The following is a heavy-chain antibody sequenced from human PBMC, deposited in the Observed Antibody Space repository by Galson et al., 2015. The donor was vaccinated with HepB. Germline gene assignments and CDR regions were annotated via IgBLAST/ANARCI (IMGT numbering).Heavy chain of an antibody. J-gene: IGHJ1*01. D-gene: IGHD2-15*01. V-gene: IGHV3-23*01. CDR3: AKDDCSGGSCCSGDLGEYFQH. Sequence: SLRLSCAASGFTFSSYAMSWVRQAPGKGLEWVPAISGSDGSTCYADSVKGRFTISRDNSKNTLYLQMNSLRAEDTAVYYCAKDDCSGGSCCSGDLGEYFQHWGQGTLVTVSS. CDR1: GFTFSSYA. CDR2: ISGSDGST.